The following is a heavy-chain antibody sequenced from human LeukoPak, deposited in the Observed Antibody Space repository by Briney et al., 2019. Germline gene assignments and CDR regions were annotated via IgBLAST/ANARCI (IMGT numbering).Heavy chain of an antibody. Sequence: GGSLRLSCAASGFTFSSYAMSWVRQAPGKGLEWVSTISGSGGSTYYADSVKGRFTISRDNSKNTLYLQMNSLRAEDAAVYYCAKLDTPAAIAPYYFDYWGRGTLVTVSS. CDR3: AKLDTPAAIAPYYFDY. V-gene: IGHV3-23*01. CDR2: ISGSGGST. D-gene: IGHD2-2*01. CDR1: GFTFSSYA. J-gene: IGHJ4*02.